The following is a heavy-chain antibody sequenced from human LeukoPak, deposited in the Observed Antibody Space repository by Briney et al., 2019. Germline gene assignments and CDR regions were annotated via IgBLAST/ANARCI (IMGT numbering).Heavy chain of an antibody. V-gene: IGHV3-53*01. CDR2: IYSGGST. CDR3: ATARGSSWPFDY. Sequence: GGSLRLSCAASGFTVSSNYMSWVRQAPGKGLEWVSVIYSGGSTYYADSVKGRFTISRDNSKNTLYLQMNSLRAEDTAVYYCATARGSSWPFDYWGQGTLVTVSS. D-gene: IGHD6-13*01. CDR1: GFTVSSNY. J-gene: IGHJ4*02.